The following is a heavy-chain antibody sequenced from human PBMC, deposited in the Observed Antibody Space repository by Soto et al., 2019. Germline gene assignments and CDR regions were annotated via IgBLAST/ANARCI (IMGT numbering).Heavy chain of an antibody. Sequence: GGSLRLSCAASGFTFSSAGMHWVRQAPGKGLEWVAIIWYDGSNKYYTDSVKGRFTISRDNSKSTLYLQMNSLRAEDTAVYYCARAGSQAVMYADYWGQGTLVTVSS. CDR3: ARAGSQAVMYADY. CDR1: GFTFSSAG. V-gene: IGHV3-33*01. D-gene: IGHD2-8*01. CDR2: IWYDGSNK. J-gene: IGHJ4*02.